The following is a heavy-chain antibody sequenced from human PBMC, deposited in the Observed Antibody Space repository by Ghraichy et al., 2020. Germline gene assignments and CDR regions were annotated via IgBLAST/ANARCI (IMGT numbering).Heavy chain of an antibody. D-gene: IGHD6-13*01. Sequence: LSLTCAVSGLTFSSHWMHWVRQAPGKGLEWVSRINSDGSSTNYADSVKGRLTISRDNAKNTLYLQMNSLRVEDMAVYYCATYSSSWTYFDYWGQGTLVTVSS. CDR2: INSDGSST. CDR1: GLTFSSHW. V-gene: IGHV3-74*01. J-gene: IGHJ4*02. CDR3: ATYSSSWTYFDY.